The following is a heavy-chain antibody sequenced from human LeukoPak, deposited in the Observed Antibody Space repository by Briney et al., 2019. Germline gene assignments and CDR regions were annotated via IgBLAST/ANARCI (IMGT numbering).Heavy chain of an antibody. CDR1: GDSISSGTYY. Sequence: SETLSLTCTVSGDSISSGTYYWTWIRQPAGEGLEWIGRMAVNGGTNYNPSLKSRLTMSVNTSQNQFSLRLTSVTAADTAIYYCAKVHRAYDYDSGSYYDSGFDYWGQGTLVTVSS. CDR3: AKVHRAYDYDSGSYYDSGFDY. V-gene: IGHV4-61*02. CDR2: MAVNGGT. J-gene: IGHJ4*02. D-gene: IGHD3-10*01.